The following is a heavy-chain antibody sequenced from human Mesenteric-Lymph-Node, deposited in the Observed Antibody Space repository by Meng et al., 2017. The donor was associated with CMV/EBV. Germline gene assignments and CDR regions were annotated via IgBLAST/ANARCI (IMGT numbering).Heavy chain of an antibody. V-gene: IGHV1-2*02. D-gene: IGHD3-22*01. CDR1: RYTFTGYY. CDR2: ISPNSGGT. CDR3: ARSADSSGYSGLGF. J-gene: IGHJ4*02. Sequence: ASVKVSCKASRYTFTGYYMHWVRQAPGQGLEWMGWISPNSGGTNYAQKFQGRVTMTRDTSISTAYMELTRLSSDDTAVYYCARSADSSGYSGLGFWGQGTLVTVSS.